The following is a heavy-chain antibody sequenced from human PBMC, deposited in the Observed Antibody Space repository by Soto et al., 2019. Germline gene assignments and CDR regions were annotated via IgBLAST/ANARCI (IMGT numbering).Heavy chain of an antibody. CDR2: IYDGGYT. D-gene: IGHD3-22*01. Sequence: GGSLRLSCAASGFTVSTNYMSWVRKAPGKGLEWVSVIYDGGYTHYVDSVKGRFTISRDNAKNSLYLQMNGLRAEDTAVYYCARVILGSTRNDPDYWGQGTLVTVSS. V-gene: IGHV3-66*01. CDR3: ARVILGSTRNDPDY. J-gene: IGHJ4*02. CDR1: GFTVSTNY.